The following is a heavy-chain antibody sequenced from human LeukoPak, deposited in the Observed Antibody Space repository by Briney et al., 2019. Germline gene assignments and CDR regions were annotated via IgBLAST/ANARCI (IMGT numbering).Heavy chain of an antibody. CDR2: IIPIFGTA. D-gene: IGHD2-2*01. CDR1: GGTFSSYA. CDR3: ARNPIQLPHYYYYYMDV. V-gene: IGHV1-69*13. Sequence: SVKVSCKASGGTFSSYAISWVRQAPGQGLEWMGGIIPIFGTANYAQKFQGRVTITADESTSTAYMELSSLRSEDTAVYYCARNPIQLPHYYYYYMDVWGKGTTVTVSS. J-gene: IGHJ6*03.